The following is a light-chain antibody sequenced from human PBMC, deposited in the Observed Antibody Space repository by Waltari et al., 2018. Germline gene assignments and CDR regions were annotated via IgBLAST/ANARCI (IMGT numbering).Light chain of an antibody. J-gene: IGKJ3*01. CDR2: WAS. CDR1: QSVLYSPNNKNY. CDR3: LQYSTTPRT. V-gene: IGKV4-1*01. Sequence: DTVLTQSPDSLAVSLGERATINCKSSQSVLYSPNNKNYLAWYQHKEGQPPKLLIYWASNRESGVPDRFSGSESGTDFTLTISSLQAEDVAVYYCLQYSTTPRTFGPGTKVEIK.